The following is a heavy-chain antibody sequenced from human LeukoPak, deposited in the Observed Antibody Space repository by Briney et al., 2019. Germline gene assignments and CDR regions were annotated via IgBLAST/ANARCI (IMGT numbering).Heavy chain of an antibody. CDR2: TYYRSKWYN. D-gene: IGHD4-17*01. CDR3: ARDVDYGDNYYYYGMDV. CDR1: GDSVSSNSAA. J-gene: IGHJ6*02. Sequence: SQTLSLTCAISGDSVSSNSAAWNWIRQSPSRGLEWLGRTYYRSKWYNDYAVSVKSRITINPDTSKSQFSLQLNSVTPEDTAVYYCARDVDYGDNYYYYGMDVWGQGTTVTVSS. V-gene: IGHV6-1*01.